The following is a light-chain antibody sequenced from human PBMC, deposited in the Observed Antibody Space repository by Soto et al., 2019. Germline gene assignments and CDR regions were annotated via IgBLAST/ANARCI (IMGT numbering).Light chain of an antibody. V-gene: IGKV1-39*01. CDR3: QQSYSTPLT. CDR1: QDISNY. Sequence: DIQMTQSPSSLSASVGDRVTITCQASQDISNYLNWCQQKPGKAPKLLIYAASSLQSGVPSRFNGSGSETDFTLTISSLQPEDFATYYCQQSYSTPLTFGGGTKVDIK. J-gene: IGKJ4*01. CDR2: AAS.